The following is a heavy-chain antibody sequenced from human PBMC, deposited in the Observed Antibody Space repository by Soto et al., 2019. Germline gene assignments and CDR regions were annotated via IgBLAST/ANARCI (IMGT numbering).Heavy chain of an antibody. J-gene: IGHJ6*02. CDR3: ARDMASRDGYNSPPTDYYYGMDV. CDR1: GYTFSSYY. V-gene: IGHV1-46*01. D-gene: IGHD5-12*01. CDR2: INPSGGYT. Sequence: GASVKVSCKASGYTFSSYYMNWVRQAPGQGLEWLGIINPSGGYTTYAQKFQGRVTMTRDTSTSTVYMELSSLRSEDTAVYYCARDMASRDGYNSPPTDYYYGMDVWGQGTTVTVSS.